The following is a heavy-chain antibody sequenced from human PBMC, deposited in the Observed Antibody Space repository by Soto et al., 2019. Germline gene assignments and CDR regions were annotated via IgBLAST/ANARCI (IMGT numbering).Heavy chain of an antibody. CDR3: ARHGFGALLALVAF. J-gene: IGHJ6*02. CDR2: SHHGWGS. V-gene: IGHV4-59*08. Sequence: SETLSLTCTVSGGSIRDYYWSWIRLPPGKGLEWVGYSHHGWGSDYNPSLRSRVTMSLDTSKKKLSLKLTSVTPADTAVYYCARHGFGALLALVAFWGQGTTVTVS. D-gene: IGHD3-10*01. CDR1: GGSIRDYY.